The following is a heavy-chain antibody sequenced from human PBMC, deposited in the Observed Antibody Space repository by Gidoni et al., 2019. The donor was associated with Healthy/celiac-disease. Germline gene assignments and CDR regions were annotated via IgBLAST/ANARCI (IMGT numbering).Heavy chain of an antibody. D-gene: IGHD3-10*01. CDR3: ARAPGEYYGSGSPNPYNWFDP. Sequence: QVQLQESGPGLVKPSQTLSLTCTVSGGSISSGGYSWSWIRQHPGKGLEWIGYIYYSGSTYYNPSLKSRVTISVDTSKNQFSLKLSSVTAADTAVYYCARAPGEYYGSGSPNPYNWFDPWGQGTLVTVSS. CDR1: GGSISSGGYS. J-gene: IGHJ5*02. V-gene: IGHV4-31*03. CDR2: IYYSGST.